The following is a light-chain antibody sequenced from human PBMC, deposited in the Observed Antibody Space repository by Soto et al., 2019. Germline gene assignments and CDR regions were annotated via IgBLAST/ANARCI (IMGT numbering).Light chain of an antibody. V-gene: IGLV2-14*01. CDR1: SSDVGGYNY. Sequence: QSVLTQPASVSGSPGQSITISCTGTSSDVGGYNYVSWYQQHPGKAPKLMIYDVSNRPSVVSNRFSGSKSGNTASLTISGLQAEDEADYYCSSYTSSSTLYVFGTGTKRTVL. CDR2: DVS. J-gene: IGLJ1*01. CDR3: SSYTSSSTLYV.